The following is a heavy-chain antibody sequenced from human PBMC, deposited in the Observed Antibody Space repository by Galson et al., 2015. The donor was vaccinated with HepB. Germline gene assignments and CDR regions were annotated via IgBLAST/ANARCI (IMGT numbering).Heavy chain of an antibody. D-gene: IGHD2-15*01. CDR2: ISGSGGST. CDR3: ATDQIVVVVAATDFAY. J-gene: IGHJ4*02. CDR1: GFTFSSYA. Sequence: SLRLSCAASGFTFSSYAMSWVRQAPGKGLEWVSAISGSGGSTYYADSVKGRFTISRDNSKNTLYLQMNSLRAEDTAVYYCATDQIVVVVAATDFAYWGQGTLVTVSS. V-gene: IGHV3-23*01.